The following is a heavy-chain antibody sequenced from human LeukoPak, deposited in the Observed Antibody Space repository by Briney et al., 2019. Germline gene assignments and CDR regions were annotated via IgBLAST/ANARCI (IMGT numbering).Heavy chain of an antibody. CDR1: GYTFTGYY. D-gene: IGHD3-10*01. J-gene: IGHJ4*02. V-gene: IGHV1-2*02. Sequence: ASVKVSCKASGYTFTGYYMHWVRQAPGQGLEWMGWINPNSGSTNYAQKFQGRVTMTRDTSISTAYMELSRLRSDDTAVYYCARESYYYGSGDDYWGQGTLVTVSS. CDR3: ARESYYYGSGDDY. CDR2: INPNSGST.